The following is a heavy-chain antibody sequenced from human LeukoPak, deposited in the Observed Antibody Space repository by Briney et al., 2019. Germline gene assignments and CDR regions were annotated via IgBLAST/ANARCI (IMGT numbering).Heavy chain of an antibody. V-gene: IGHV4-39*01. Sequence: ASETLSLTCTVSGDSISTSSYYWGWIRQPPGKGLEWLGSIYYRGSTYYNPSLKSRVTISVDTSKNQFSLNLYSVTAADTAVFYCARSYYYDYRQIDYWGQGTLVTVSS. CDR1: GDSISTSSYY. CDR3: ARSYYYDYRQIDY. CDR2: IYYRGST. J-gene: IGHJ4*02. D-gene: IGHD3-22*01.